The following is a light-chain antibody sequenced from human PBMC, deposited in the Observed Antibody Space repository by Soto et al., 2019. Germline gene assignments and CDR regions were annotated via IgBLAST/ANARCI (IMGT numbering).Light chain of an antibody. Sequence: EIVMTQSPATLSVSPGESATLSCRASQSVSSNLAWYQQKPGQAPRLLMYGASTRAPGIPGRFSGSGSGTEFSLTIFSLQSEDFAVYYCQQYNNWPRTFGQGTK. V-gene: IGKV3-15*01. CDR2: GAS. J-gene: IGKJ1*01. CDR1: QSVSSN. CDR3: QQYNNWPRT.